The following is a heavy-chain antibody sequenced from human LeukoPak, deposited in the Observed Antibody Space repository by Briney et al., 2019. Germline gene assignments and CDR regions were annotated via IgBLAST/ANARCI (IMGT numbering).Heavy chain of an antibody. CDR2: ISWNSGSI. J-gene: IGHJ4*02. D-gene: IGHD3-10*01. CDR1: GFTFDDYA. CDR3: ARNVYYDSGTYHSGFDY. Sequence: PGGSLRLSCAASGFTFDDYAMHWVRQAPGKGPEWVSGISWNSGSIGYADSVKGRFTISRDNAKNSLYLQMNSLRAEDTALYYCARNVYYDSGTYHSGFDYWGLGTLVTVSS. V-gene: IGHV3-9*01.